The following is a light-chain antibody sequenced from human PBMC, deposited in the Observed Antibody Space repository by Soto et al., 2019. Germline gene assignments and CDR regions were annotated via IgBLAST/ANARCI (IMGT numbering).Light chain of an antibody. CDR2: EVS. J-gene: IGLJ3*02. CDR3: SSYTGTKTV. V-gene: IGLV2-14*01. Sequence: QSALTQPASVSGSPGQSSTISCTGASSDIGSYNYVSWYQQHLGKAPKLIIYEVSNRPAGVSNRLSGSKSGNTASLTISGLQTEDEADYYCSSYTGTKTVFGGGTQVTVL. CDR1: SSDIGSYNY.